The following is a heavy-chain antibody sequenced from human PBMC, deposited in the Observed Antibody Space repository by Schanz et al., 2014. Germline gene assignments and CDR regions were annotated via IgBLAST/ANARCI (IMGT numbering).Heavy chain of an antibody. CDR2: ISAYNGNT. CDR1: GYTFTSYG. J-gene: IGHJ5*02. Sequence: QVQLVQSGAEVKKPGASVKVSCKASGYTFTSYGISWVRQAPGQGLEWMGWISAYNGNTKYPQKLQGRVTMTTDTSTSTAYMELRSLRSDDTAVYYCAKAEYDILTDSYSRLDPWGQGTLVTGSS. D-gene: IGHD3-9*01. CDR3: AKAEYDILTDSYSRLDP. V-gene: IGHV1-18*01.